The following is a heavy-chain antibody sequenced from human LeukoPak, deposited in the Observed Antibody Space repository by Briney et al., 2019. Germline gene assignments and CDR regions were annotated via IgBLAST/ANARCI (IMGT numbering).Heavy chain of an antibody. CDR2: ISGSGGST. V-gene: IGHV3-23*01. CDR1: GFTFSSYG. Sequence: GGTLRLSCAASGFTFSSYGMSWVRQAPGKGLEWVSAISGSGGSTYYADSVKGRFTISRDNSKNTLYLQMNSLRAEDTAVYYCAKPPRTHYYYYYYMDVWGKGTTVTISS. J-gene: IGHJ6*03. CDR3: AKPPRTHYYYYYYMDV.